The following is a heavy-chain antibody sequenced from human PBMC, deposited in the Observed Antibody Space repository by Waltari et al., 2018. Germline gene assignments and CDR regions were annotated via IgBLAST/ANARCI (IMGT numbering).Heavy chain of an antibody. Sequence: EVQLVESGGGLIQPGGSLRLSCVGSGFTVNSNYISWVRQVPGKGLEWVSNIPLGTNANYAESVRGRFTISRDNSKDTLYLQMNSLRVEDTAVYFCARHVSGPTRAAFDVWGQGTMVTVSP. D-gene: IGHD6-19*01. V-gene: IGHV3-53*01. CDR2: IPLGTNA. CDR1: GFTVNSNY. CDR3: ARHVSGPTRAAFDV. J-gene: IGHJ3*01.